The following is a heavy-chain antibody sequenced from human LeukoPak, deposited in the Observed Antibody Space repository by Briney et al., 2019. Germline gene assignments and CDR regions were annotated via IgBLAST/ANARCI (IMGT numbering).Heavy chain of an antibody. D-gene: IGHD3-22*01. CDR2: IIPILGIA. J-gene: IGHJ5*02. Sequence: SGKVSCKASGVTFSSYAISWVRQAPGQGLEWMGRIIPILGIANYAQKFQGRVTITADKSTSTAYMELSSLRSEDTAVYYCARDGPEYYYDSSGYYPPVRALLNNWFDPWGQGTLVTVSS. V-gene: IGHV1-69*04. CDR3: ARDGPEYYYDSSGYYPPVRALLNNWFDP. CDR1: GVTFSSYA.